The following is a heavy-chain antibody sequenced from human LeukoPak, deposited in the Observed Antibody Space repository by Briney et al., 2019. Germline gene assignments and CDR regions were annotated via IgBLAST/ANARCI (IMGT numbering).Heavy chain of an antibody. J-gene: IGHJ4*02. Sequence: ASVKVSCKASGYTFTSYYMHWVRQAPGQGLEWMGIINPSGGSTSYAQKFQGRVTMTRDTSTSTVYMELSSLRSEDTAVYYCATLSPGYCSGGCCQGFDYWGQGTLVTVSS. D-gene: IGHD2-15*01. CDR3: ATLSPGYCSGGCCQGFDY. CDR2: INPSGGST. V-gene: IGHV1-46*01. CDR1: GYTFTSYY.